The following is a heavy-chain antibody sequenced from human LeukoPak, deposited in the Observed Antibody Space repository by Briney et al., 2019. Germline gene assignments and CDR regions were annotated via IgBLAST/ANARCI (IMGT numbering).Heavy chain of an antibody. Sequence: SGTLSLTCTVSGGSISSYYWSWIRQPPGKGLEWIGYIYYSGSTNYNPSLKSRVTISVDTSKNQFSLNLSSVTAADTAVYYCAGGRSSRYFDPWGRGTLVTVSS. J-gene: IGHJ2*01. V-gene: IGHV4-59*08. CDR1: GGSISSYY. CDR2: IYYSGST. CDR3: AGGRSSRYFDP. D-gene: IGHD6-13*01.